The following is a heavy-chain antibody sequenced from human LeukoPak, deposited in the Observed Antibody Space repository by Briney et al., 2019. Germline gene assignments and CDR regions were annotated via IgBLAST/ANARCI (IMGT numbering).Heavy chain of an antibody. Sequence: PGGSLRLSCAASGFTVSSNYMSWVRQAPGKGLEWVSVIYSGGSTYYADSVKGRFTISRDNSKNTLYLQMNSLRAEDTAVYYCVTEGSSGYSDYWGQGTLVTVSS. J-gene: IGHJ4*02. CDR3: VTEGSSGYSDY. CDR1: GFTVSSNY. CDR2: IYSGGST. V-gene: IGHV3-53*01. D-gene: IGHD3-22*01.